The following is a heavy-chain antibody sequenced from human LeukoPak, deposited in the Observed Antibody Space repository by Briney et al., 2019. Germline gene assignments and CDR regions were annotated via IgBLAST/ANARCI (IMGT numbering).Heavy chain of an antibody. J-gene: IGHJ4*02. CDR3: ACRGVVIRLILVGFHKEAYLFDS. CDR1: GITLSSYG. Sequence: GGSLRLSCAVSGITLSSYGMSWVRKGPGKGLDLVSGLSGSGGGTNYADPVKGRLTLSRDNEKTTLYLQMNGQRAEDPAVYFCACRGVVIRLILVGFHKEAYLFDSWGQGALITVSS. V-gene: IGHV3-23*01. CDR2: LSGSGGGT. D-gene: IGHD3-10*01.